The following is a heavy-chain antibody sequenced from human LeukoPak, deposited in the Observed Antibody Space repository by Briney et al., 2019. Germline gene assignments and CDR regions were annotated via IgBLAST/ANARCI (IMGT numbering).Heavy chain of an antibody. V-gene: IGHV3-23*01. D-gene: IGHD4-23*01. CDR3: AKVSGGAAYDFDY. Sequence: GGSLRLSCAASGFTFTNYAMSWVRQAPGKGLEWVSAITTSSDSTYYADSVKGRFTISRDNSKNTLYLQMNSLRAEDTAVYYCAKVSGGAAYDFDYWGQGTLVTVSS. J-gene: IGHJ4*02. CDR2: ITTSSDST. CDR1: GFTFTNYA.